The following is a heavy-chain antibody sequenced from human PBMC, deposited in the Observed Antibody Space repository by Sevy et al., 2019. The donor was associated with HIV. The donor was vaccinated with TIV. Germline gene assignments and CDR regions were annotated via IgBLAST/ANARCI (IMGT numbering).Heavy chain of an antibody. CDR1: GFTFSNYW. V-gene: IGHV3-7*01. CDR3: VREQITGAKPDHFDY. CDR2: INQDGGEK. D-gene: IGHD1-7*01. Sequence: GGSLRLSCAVSGFTFSNYWMSWVRQAPGKGLECVANINQDGGEKYYVDSVKGRFFVSRDNSKNSLYLQMDSLRAEDTAVYYCVREQITGAKPDHFDYWGQGTLVTVSS. J-gene: IGHJ4*02.